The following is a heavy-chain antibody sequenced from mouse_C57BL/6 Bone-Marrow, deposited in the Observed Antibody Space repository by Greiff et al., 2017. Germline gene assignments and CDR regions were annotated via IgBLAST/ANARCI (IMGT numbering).Heavy chain of an antibody. V-gene: IGHV5-6*01. D-gene: IGHD1-1*01. CDR1: GFTFSSYG. CDR2: ISSGGSYT. Sequence: EVHLVESGGDLVKPGGSLKLSCAASGFTFSSYGMSWVRQTPDKRLEWVATISSGGSYTYYPDSVKGRFTISRDNAKNTLYLQMSSLKSEDTAMYYCARHFYYYVSSYYAMDYWGQGTSVTVSS. J-gene: IGHJ4*01. CDR3: ARHFYYYVSSYYAMDY.